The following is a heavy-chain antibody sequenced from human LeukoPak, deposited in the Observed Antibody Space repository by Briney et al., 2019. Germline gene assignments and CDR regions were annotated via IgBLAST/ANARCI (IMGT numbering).Heavy chain of an antibody. CDR1: GFTFSSYS. CDR3: ARETYCTSTNCPIGDYFDY. Sequence: GGSLRLSCAASGFTFSSYSMNWVRQAPGKGLEWVSSISSSSSYIYYADSVKGRFTISRDNAKNSLYLQMNNLRAEDTAVYYCARETYCTSTNCPIGDYFDYWGQGTLVTVSS. D-gene: IGHD2-2*01. J-gene: IGHJ4*02. V-gene: IGHV3-21*01. CDR2: ISSSSSYI.